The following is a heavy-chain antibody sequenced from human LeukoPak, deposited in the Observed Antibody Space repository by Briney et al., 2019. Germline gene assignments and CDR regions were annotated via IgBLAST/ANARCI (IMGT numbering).Heavy chain of an antibody. CDR1: GFTFIIYG. Sequence: GGSQSLSCAASGFTFIIYGTHWVRHAPGKGLEGVAVIWHEGSDKNYADSVKGRFTISRDNSKNTLYLQMNSLRAEDTAVYYCARGKDLVRGVIDYWGEGALVTVSS. CDR2: IWHEGSDK. D-gene: IGHD3-10*01. J-gene: IGHJ4*02. V-gene: IGHV3-33*01. CDR3: ARGKDLVRGVIDY.